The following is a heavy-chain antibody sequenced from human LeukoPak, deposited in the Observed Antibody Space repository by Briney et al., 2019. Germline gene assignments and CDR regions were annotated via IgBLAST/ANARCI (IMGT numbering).Heavy chain of an antibody. CDR1: GGSFSGYY. Sequence: ASETLSLTCAVYGGSFSGYYWSWIRQPPGRGLEWIGEINHIGSTNYNPSRKSRVTISVDTSKNQFSLKLSSVPAADTAVYYCARLASIRDARHYYYYYMDVWGKGTTVTISS. CDR3: ARLASIRDARHYYYYYMDV. D-gene: IGHD5-24*01. V-gene: IGHV4-34*01. J-gene: IGHJ6*03. CDR2: INHIGST.